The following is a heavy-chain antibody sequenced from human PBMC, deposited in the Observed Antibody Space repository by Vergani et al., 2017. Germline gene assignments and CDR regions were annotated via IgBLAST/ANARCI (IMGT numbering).Heavy chain of an antibody. CDR1: GFTFDDYA. CDR2: ISWSSGSV. V-gene: IGHV3-9*01. Sequence: EVQLVESGGGLVKPGGSLRLSCAASGFTFDDYAMHWVRQAPGKGLEWVSGISWSSGSVGYADSVKGRFTISRDNAKNSLYLQMNSLRAEDTALYYCAKDRGCCSSTMGTIDYWGQGTLVTVSS. J-gene: IGHJ4*02. D-gene: IGHD2-2*01. CDR3: AKDRGCCSSTMGTIDY.